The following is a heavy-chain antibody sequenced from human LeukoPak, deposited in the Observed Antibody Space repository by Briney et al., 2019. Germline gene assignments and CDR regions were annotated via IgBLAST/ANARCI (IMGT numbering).Heavy chain of an antibody. J-gene: IGHJ5*02. Sequence: SETLSLTCTVSGGSIRSYYWSWIRQPPGKGLEWIGYIYYSGVTNYNPSLKSRVTFSVDTSKSQFSLKLSSVTAADTAVYYCATSGATTATTWGGNWFDPWGQGALVTVSS. V-gene: IGHV4-59*01. CDR1: GGSIRSYY. CDR3: ATSGATTATTWGGNWFDP. CDR2: IYYSGVT. D-gene: IGHD4-17*01.